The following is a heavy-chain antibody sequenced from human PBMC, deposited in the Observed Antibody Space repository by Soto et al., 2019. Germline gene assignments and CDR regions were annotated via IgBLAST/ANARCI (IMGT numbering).Heavy chain of an antibody. CDR3: AIGGFGELFTPYYYYYYGMSV. CDR1: GYTFTGYY. Sequence: QVQLVQSGAEVKKPGASVKVSCKASGYTFTGYYMHWVRQAPGQGLEWMGWINPNSGGTNYAQKFQGGVTTTRDTSSTTAYMELSRLGSADTAVYCCAIGGFGELFTPYYYYYYGMSVWGQGTTVTVSS. CDR2: INPNSGGT. J-gene: IGHJ6*02. D-gene: IGHD3-10*01. V-gene: IGHV1-2*02.